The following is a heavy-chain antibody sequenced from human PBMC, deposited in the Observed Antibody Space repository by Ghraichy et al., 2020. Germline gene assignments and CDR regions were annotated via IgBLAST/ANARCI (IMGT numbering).Heavy chain of an antibody. Sequence: GGSLRLSCAASGFTFSSYWMHWVCQAPGKGLVWVSRINSDGSSTSYADSVKGRFTISRDNAKNTLYLQMNSLRAEDTAVYYCARVRDSSGWYDAFDIWGQGTMVTVSS. CDR2: INSDGSST. CDR1: GFTFSSYW. J-gene: IGHJ3*02. V-gene: IGHV3-74*01. D-gene: IGHD6-19*01. CDR3: ARVRDSSGWYDAFDI.